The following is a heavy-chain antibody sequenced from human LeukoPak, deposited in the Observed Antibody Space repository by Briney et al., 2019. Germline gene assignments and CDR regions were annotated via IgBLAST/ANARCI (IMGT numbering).Heavy chain of an antibody. D-gene: IGHD2-15*01. CDR1: GFTLSSYS. CDR2: ISSSGSYI. Sequence: GGSLRLSCAASGFTLSSYSMNWVRQAPGEGLEWVSSISSSGSYIYYADSVKGRFTISRDNAKNSLYLQMNSLRGEDTAVYYCATARGGLGYCSGGSCSLFDYWGQGTLVTVSS. CDR3: ATARGGLGYCSGGSCSLFDY. J-gene: IGHJ4*02. V-gene: IGHV3-21*01.